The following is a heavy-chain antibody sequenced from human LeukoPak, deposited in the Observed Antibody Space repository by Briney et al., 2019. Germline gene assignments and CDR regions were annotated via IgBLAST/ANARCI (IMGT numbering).Heavy chain of an antibody. CDR3: ARLAYYDFWSGRRGWFDP. D-gene: IGHD3-3*01. CDR2: INHSGST. V-gene: IGHV4-34*01. CDR1: GGSFSGYY. J-gene: IGHJ5*02. Sequence: SETLSLTCAVYGGSFSGYYWSWIRQPPGKGLEWIGEINHSGSTNYNPSLKSRVTISVDTSKNQFSLKLSSVTAADTAVYYCARLAYYDFWSGRRGWFDPWGQGTLVTVSS.